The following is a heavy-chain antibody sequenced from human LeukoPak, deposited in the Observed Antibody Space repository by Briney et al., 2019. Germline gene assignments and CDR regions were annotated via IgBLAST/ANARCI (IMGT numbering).Heavy chain of an antibody. J-gene: IGHJ4*02. V-gene: IGHV3-23*01. D-gene: IGHD2-2*01. CDR2: ISGSGGST. CDR1: GFTFSSYA. Sequence: GGSLRLSCAASGFTFSSYAMSWVRQAPGKGLEWVSAISGSGGSTYYADSVKGRFTISRDNSKNTLYLQMNSLRAEDTAVYYCAKMGDPYDSSTSCFDYWGQGTLVTVSS. CDR3: AKMGDPYDSSTSCFDY.